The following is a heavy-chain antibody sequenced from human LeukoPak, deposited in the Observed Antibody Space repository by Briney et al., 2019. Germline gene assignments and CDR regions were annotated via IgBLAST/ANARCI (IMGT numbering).Heavy chain of an antibody. Sequence: SVKVSYKASGYTLTSYGISWVRQAPGQGLEWMGGIIPIFGTANYAQKFQGRVTITADESTSTAYMELSSLRSEDTAVYYCARDSYSSSVDYYGMDVWGQGTTVTVSS. CDR2: IIPIFGTA. D-gene: IGHD6-13*01. CDR1: GYTLTSYG. CDR3: ARDSYSSSVDYYGMDV. J-gene: IGHJ6*02. V-gene: IGHV1-69*13.